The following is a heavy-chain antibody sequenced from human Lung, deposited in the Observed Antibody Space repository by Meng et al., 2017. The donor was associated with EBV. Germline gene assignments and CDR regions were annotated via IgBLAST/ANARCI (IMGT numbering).Heavy chain of an antibody. V-gene: IGHV1-2*04. CDR1: GYTFTGYY. D-gene: IGHD6-19*01. Sequence: QGQWVQAVAEGKRPGASGKASCKASGYTFTGYYMHWARQAPGQGLEWMGWINPNSGGTNYAQKFQGWVTMTRDTSISTAYMELRGLRSDDTAVYYCARDPSNTSGRYAYFDYWGQGTLVTVSS. J-gene: IGHJ4*02. CDR3: ARDPSNTSGRYAYFDY. CDR2: INPNSGGT.